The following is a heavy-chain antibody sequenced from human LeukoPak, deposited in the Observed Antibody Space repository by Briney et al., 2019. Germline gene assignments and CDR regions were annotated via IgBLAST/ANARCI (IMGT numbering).Heavy chain of an antibody. CDR2: IKQDGSVK. V-gene: IGHV3-7*01. CDR3: ASPGSVGDTGMPDY. J-gene: IGHJ4*02. D-gene: IGHD5-18*01. CDR1: GFIFSSYW. Sequence: GGSLRLSCAGSGFIFSSYWMAWVRQAPGKGLEWVANIKQDGSVKYYVDSVKGRFTISRDNAKNSLYLQMNSLRAEDTAVYYCASPGSVGDTGMPDYWGQGTLVTVSS.